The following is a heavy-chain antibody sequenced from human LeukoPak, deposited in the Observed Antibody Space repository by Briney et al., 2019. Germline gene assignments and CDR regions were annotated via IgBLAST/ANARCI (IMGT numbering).Heavy chain of an antibody. CDR3: ARGVIWYTTYYYYYYGMDV. D-gene: IGHD1-14*01. CDR2: INPNSGGT. J-gene: IGHJ6*02. CDR1: GYTFTGYY. Sequence: GASVKVSCKASGYTFTGYYMHWVRQAPGQGLEWMGWINPNSGGTNYAQKFQGRVTITADKSTSTAYMELSSLRSEDTVVHYCARGVIWYTTYYYYYYGMDVWGQGTTVTVPS. V-gene: IGHV1-2*01.